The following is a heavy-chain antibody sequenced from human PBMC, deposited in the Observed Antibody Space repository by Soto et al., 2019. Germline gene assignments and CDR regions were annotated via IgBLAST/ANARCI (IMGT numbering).Heavy chain of an antibody. CDR1: GFTFSSYS. CDR2: ISSSSSTI. J-gene: IGHJ1*01. CDR3: ARDPDYYDSSGYYPEYFQP. Sequence: EVQLAESGGGLVQPGGSLRLSCAASGFTFSSYSMNWVRQAPGKGLEWVSYISSSSSTIYYADSVKGRFTISRDNAKNSLYLPMNSLRDEDTAVYYCARDPDYYDSSGYYPEYFQPWGQGTLVTVSS. V-gene: IGHV3-48*02. D-gene: IGHD3-22*01.